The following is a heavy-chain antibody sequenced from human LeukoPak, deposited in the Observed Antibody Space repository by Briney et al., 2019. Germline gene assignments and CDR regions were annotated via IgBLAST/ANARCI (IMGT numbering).Heavy chain of an antibody. CDR1: GFSFSNYW. CDR2: IKEDGSEK. Sequence: GGSLRLSCAASGFSFSNYWMSWVRQAPGKGLEWVATIKEDGSEKYYVDSVKGRFTISRDDSKDTLYLQMNGLRAEDTAIYYCAKVPFTFCGGDCWYYFDSWGQGTLVTVSS. J-gene: IGHJ4*02. CDR3: AKVPFTFCGGDCWYYFDS. D-gene: IGHD2-21*01. V-gene: IGHV3-7*03.